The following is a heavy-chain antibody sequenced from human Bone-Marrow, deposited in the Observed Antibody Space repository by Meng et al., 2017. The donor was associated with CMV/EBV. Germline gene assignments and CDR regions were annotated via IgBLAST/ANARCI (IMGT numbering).Heavy chain of an antibody. V-gene: IGHV1-2*02. CDR1: GYTFTGYY. J-gene: IGHJ6*02. CDR2: INPNSGGT. CDR3: ATISKGYYYYGMDV. D-gene: IGHD3-9*01. Sequence: PSVKVSCKASGYTFTGYYMHWVRQAPGQGLEWMGWINPNSGGTNYAQKFQGRVTMTRDTSISTAYMELSRLRSDDTAVYYCATISKGYYYYGMDVWGRGTTVTVSS.